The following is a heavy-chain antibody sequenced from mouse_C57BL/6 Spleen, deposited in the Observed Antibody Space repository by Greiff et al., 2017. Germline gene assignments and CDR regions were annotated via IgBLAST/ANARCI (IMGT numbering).Heavy chain of an antibody. Sequence: QVPLQQPGAELLKPGASVKVSCKASGYTFTSYWMHWVKQRPGQGLGWIGRVHPSDSDANYNQKFKGKATLTVDKASSTAYMQLSSLTSEDSAVYYCAYGSSYWYFDVWGTGTTVTVSS. D-gene: IGHD1-1*01. V-gene: IGHV1-74*01. CDR2: VHPSDSDA. CDR3: AYGSSYWYFDV. CDR1: GYTFTSYW. J-gene: IGHJ1*03.